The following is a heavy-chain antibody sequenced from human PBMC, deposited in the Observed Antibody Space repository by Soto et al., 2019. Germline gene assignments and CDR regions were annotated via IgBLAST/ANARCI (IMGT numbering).Heavy chain of an antibody. J-gene: IGHJ6*03. CDR1: GLTFTSYS. D-gene: IGHD5-12*01. V-gene: IGHV3-48*01. Sequence: GGSLRLSCAASGLTFTSYSMNWVRQAPGKGLEWVSYISSSSTDIYYADSVKGRFTISRDNAKSSLFLQMNDLRAEDTAVYYCARDRPVDVVPTIPTSYYYMDVWGKGTTVTVSS. CDR2: ISSSSTDI. CDR3: ARDRPVDVVPTIPTSYYYMDV.